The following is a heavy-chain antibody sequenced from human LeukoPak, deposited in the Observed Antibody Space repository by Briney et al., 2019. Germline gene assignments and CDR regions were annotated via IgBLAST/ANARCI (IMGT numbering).Heavy chain of an antibody. J-gene: IGHJ5*02. Sequence: GASVKVSCKASGYTFTTYGISWVRQAPGQGLGWRGWISAYNGNTNYAQKRQGRVTMTTDASTSTAYMELRSLRYDDTAVYYCARDLIAVRPNWFDPWGQGTLVTVSS. CDR1: GYTFTTYG. CDR3: ARDLIAVRPNWFDP. D-gene: IGHD6-6*01. CDR2: ISAYNGNT. V-gene: IGHV1-18*01.